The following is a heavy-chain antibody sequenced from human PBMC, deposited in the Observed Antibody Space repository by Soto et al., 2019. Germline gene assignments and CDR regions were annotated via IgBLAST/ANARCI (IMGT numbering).Heavy chain of an antibody. CDR3: AKDRHTYDFWSGFPDVFDI. Sequence: GGSLRLSCAASGFTFSSYAMSWVRQAPGKGLEWVSAISGSGGSTYYADSVKGRFTISRDNSKNTLYLQMNSLRAEDTAVYYCAKDRHTYDFWSGFPDVFDIWGQGTMVTVSS. CDR2: ISGSGGST. J-gene: IGHJ3*02. CDR1: GFTFSSYA. V-gene: IGHV3-23*01. D-gene: IGHD3-3*01.